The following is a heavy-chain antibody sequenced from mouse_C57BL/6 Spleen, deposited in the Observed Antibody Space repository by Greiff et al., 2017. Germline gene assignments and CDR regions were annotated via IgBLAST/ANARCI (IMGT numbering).Heavy chain of an antibody. D-gene: IGHD1-1*01. CDR2: IRSKSNNYAT. Sequence: EVQLVESGGGLVQPKGSLKLSCAASGFSFNTYAMNWVRQAPGKGLEWVARIRSKSNNYATYYADSVKDRFTISRDDSESMLYLQMNNLKTEDTAMYYCVRHEDYYGSSLDYWGQGTTLTVSS. CDR3: VRHEDYYGSSLDY. CDR1: GFSFNTYA. V-gene: IGHV10-1*01. J-gene: IGHJ2*01.